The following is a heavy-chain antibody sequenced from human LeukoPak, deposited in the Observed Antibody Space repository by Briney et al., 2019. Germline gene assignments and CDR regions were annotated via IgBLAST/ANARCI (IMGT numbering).Heavy chain of an antibody. CDR3: ARDLRVGPTVFDY. CDR2: INPNNGGT. Sequence: ASVKVSCKASGYTFTDYFMHWVRQAPGQGLEWMGWINPNNGGTNYAHKFQGRVTMTRDTSISTAYMELSRLRSDDTAVYYCARDLRVGPTVFDYWGQGTLVTVSS. J-gene: IGHJ4*02. D-gene: IGHD1-26*01. CDR1: GYTFTDYF. V-gene: IGHV1-2*02.